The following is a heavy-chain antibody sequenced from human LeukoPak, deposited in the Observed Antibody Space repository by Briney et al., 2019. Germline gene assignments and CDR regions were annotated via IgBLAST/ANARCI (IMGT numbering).Heavy chain of an antibody. D-gene: IGHD2-8*01. V-gene: IGHV1-58*01. J-gene: IGHJ3*02. CDR3: AAAIFDCTNGVCYTVAFDI. Sequence: SVKVSCKASGFTFTSSAVQWVRQARGQRLEWIGWIVVGSGNTNYAQKFQERVTITRDMSTSTAYMELSSLRSEDTAVYYCAAAIFDCTNGVCYTVAFDIWGQGTMVTVSS. CDR1: GFTFTSSA. CDR2: IVVGSGNT.